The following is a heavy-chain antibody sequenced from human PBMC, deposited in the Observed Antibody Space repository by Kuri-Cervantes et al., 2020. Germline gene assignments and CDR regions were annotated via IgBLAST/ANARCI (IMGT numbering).Heavy chain of an antibody. V-gene: IGHV1-24*01. CDR3: ARGGESGSYYGMDA. J-gene: IGHJ6*02. Sequence: ASVKVSCKVSGYTLTELSMHWVRQAPGKGLEWMGGFDPEDGETIYAQKFQGRVTMTEDTSTDTVYMELSSLRSEDTAVYYCARGGESGSYYGMDAWGQGTTVTVSS. D-gene: IGHD1-26*01. CDR1: GYTLTELS. CDR2: FDPEDGET.